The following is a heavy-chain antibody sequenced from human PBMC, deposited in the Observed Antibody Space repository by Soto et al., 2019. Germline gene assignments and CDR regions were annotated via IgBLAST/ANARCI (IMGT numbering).Heavy chain of an antibody. Sequence: SETLSLTCTVSGGSISSGDYYWSWIRQPPGKGLEWIGYIYYSGSTYYNPSLKSRVTISVDTSKNQFSLKLSSVTAAETAVYYCARAGDYCSSTSCYSGGEKDYYYYGMDVWGQGTTVTVSS. V-gene: IGHV4-30-4*01. CDR1: GGSISSGDYY. J-gene: IGHJ6*02. D-gene: IGHD2-2*01. CDR3: ARAGDYCSSTSCYSGGEKDYYYYGMDV. CDR2: IYYSGST.